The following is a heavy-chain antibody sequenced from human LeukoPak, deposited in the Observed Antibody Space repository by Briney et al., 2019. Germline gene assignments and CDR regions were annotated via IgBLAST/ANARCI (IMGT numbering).Heavy chain of an antibody. J-gene: IGHJ3*01. CDR3: AREDNGGATDDGFDV. Sequence: GGSLRLSCEASGFTFNNYWMSWVRQAPGKGPEWVAHIKENGNEQYYADSVKGRFTTSRDSSKNTVYLQMESLRVEDTAVYYCAREDNGGATDDGFDVWGHGTVVTVSS. CDR2: IKENGNEQ. CDR1: GFTFNNYW. D-gene: IGHD3-16*01. V-gene: IGHV3-7*03.